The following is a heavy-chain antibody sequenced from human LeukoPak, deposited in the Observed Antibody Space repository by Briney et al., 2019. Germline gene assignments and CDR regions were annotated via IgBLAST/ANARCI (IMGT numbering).Heavy chain of an antibody. CDR2: ISGDGDST. CDR3: AKGMAGTDY. Sequence: GGSLRLSCAASGFTFSSYAMSWVRQAPGKGLEWVSAISGDGDSTYYADSVKGRFTISRDTSKNTLYLQMNSLRADDTAVYYCAKGMAGTDYWGQGTLVTVSS. CDR1: GFTFSSYA. V-gene: IGHV3-23*01. D-gene: IGHD6-19*01. J-gene: IGHJ4*02.